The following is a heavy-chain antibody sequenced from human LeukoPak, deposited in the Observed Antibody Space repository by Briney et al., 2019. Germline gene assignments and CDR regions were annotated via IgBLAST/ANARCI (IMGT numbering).Heavy chain of an antibody. CDR1: GFTFSSYA. CDR3: VQSGGMDV. V-gene: IGHV3-30-3*01. CDR2: ISYDGSNK. J-gene: IGHJ6*02. Sequence: PGRSLRLSCAASGFTFSSYAMHWVRQAPGKGLEWVAVISYDGSNKYYADSVKGRFTISRDNAKNTLYLQMNSLRAEDTAVYYCVQSGGMDVWGQGTTVTVSS.